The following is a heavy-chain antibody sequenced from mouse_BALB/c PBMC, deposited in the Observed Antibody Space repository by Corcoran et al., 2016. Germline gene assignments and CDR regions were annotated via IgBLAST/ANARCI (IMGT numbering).Heavy chain of an antibody. CDR3: ARGPYGYYVGYAMDY. V-gene: IGHV8-12*01. Sequence: QVTLKESGPGILQPSQTLSLTCSFSGFSLSTSGMGVSWIRQPSGKGLEWLAHIYWDDDKRYNPSLKSRLTISKDTSRNQVFLKITSVDTADTATYYCARGPYGYYVGYAMDYWGQGTSVTVSS. CDR1: GFSLSTSGMG. CDR2: IYWDDDK. J-gene: IGHJ4*01. D-gene: IGHD2-3*01.